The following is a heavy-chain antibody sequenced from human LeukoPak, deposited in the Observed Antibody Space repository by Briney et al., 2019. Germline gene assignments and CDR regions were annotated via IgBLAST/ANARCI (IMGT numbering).Heavy chain of an antibody. CDR3: ARGLAVGATAFFDY. J-gene: IGHJ4*02. D-gene: IGHD1-26*01. Sequence: PSETLSLTCAVYGGSFSGYYWSWIRQPPGKGLEWIGEINHSGSTNYNPSLKSRVTISVDTSKNQFSLKLSSVTAADTAVYYCARGLAVGATAFFDYWGQGTLVTVSS. V-gene: IGHV4-34*01. CDR2: INHSGST. CDR1: GGSFSGYY.